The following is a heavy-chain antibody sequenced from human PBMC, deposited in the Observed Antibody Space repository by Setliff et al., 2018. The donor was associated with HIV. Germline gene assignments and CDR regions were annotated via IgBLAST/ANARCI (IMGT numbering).Heavy chain of an antibody. CDR3: ARGRGRTFYYDSSGSRAFDI. D-gene: IGHD3-22*01. CDR1: GGSLSGDY. J-gene: IGHJ3*02. Sequence: PWETLSLTCAVYGGSLSGDYWSWIRQPPGKGLEWIGEINQSGSTNYNPSLKSRVIISVDTSKNQLSLKLSSVTAADTAMYYCARGRGRTFYYDSSGSRAFDIWGQGTMVTVSS. CDR2: INQSGST. V-gene: IGHV4-34*01.